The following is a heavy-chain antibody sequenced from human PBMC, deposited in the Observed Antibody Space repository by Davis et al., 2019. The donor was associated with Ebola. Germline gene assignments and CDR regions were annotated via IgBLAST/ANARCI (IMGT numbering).Heavy chain of an antibody. Sequence: GGSLRLSCAASGFTFDDYAMHWVRQAPGKGLEWVSGITWNSGSMAYADSVKGRFTISRDNAKNSVYLQMNSLRAEDTAFYFCASWARPHDYVNSGCLGHWGQGTLVTISS. J-gene: IGHJ4*02. CDR3: ASWARPHDYVNSGCLGH. D-gene: IGHD3-22*01. CDR1: GFTFDDYA. CDR2: ITWNSGSM. V-gene: IGHV3-9*01.